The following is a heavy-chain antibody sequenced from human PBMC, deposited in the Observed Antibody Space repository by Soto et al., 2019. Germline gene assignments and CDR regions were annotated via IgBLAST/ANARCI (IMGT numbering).Heavy chain of an antibody. CDR3: ARLGVYCTITRYYGYCGMDV. D-gene: IGHD2-2*01. CDR1: GGSISSYY. CDR2: IYYSGST. V-gene: IGHV4-59*08. Sequence: SETLSLTCTVSGGSISSYYWSWIRQPPGKGLEWIGYIYYSGSTNYNPSLKSRVTISVDTSKNQFSLKVSSVTAADTAVYYCARLGVYCTITRYYGYCGMDVWGLGTTVTVSS. J-gene: IGHJ6*02.